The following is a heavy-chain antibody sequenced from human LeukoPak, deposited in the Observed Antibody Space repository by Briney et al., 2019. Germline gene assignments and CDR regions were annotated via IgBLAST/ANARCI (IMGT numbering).Heavy chain of an antibody. D-gene: IGHD3-22*01. CDR2: IYYSGST. CDR3: ASDPNYYDSSGFDY. Sequence: SETLSLTCTVSGGSICSSSYYWGWIRQPPGKGLEWIGSIYYSGSTYYNPSLKSRVTISVDTSKNQFSLKLSSVTAADTAVYYCASDPNYYDSSGFDYWGQGTLVTVSS. CDR1: GGSICSSSYY. V-gene: IGHV4-39*01. J-gene: IGHJ4*02.